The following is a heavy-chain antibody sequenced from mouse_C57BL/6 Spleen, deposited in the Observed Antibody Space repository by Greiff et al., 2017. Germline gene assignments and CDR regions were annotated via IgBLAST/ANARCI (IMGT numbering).Heavy chain of an antibody. V-gene: IGHV5-16*01. D-gene: IGHD2-2*01. CDR2: INSDGSST. CDR1: GFTFSDYY. J-gene: IGHJ2*01. Sequence: EVQGLESEAGLVQPGSSMKLSCTASGFTFSDYYMAWVRQVPEKGLEWVANINSDGSSTYYLDSLKGRFIISRDNSNNIPYLQLSSLKSEDTATYYCASEDSYGYVPYWGQGTTLTVSS. CDR3: ASEDSYGYVPY.